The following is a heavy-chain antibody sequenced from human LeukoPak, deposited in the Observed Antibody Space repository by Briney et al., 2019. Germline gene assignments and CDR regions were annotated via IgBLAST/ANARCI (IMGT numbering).Heavy chain of an antibody. Sequence: PGGSLRLSCAASGFTFSSYGMHWVRQAPGKGLEWVAFIRYDGSNKYYADSVKGRFTISRDNSKNTLYLQMNSLRAEDTAVYYCAKGGSGSSAGCLDYWGQGTLVTVSS. V-gene: IGHV3-30*02. CDR1: GFTFSSYG. CDR2: IRYDGSNK. CDR3: AKGGSGSSAGCLDY. J-gene: IGHJ4*02. D-gene: IGHD6-19*01.